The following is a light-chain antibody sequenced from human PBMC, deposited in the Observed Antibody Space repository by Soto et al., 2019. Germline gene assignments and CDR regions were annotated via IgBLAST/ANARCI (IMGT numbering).Light chain of an antibody. CDR1: QTVRNNY. J-gene: IGKJ1*01. CDR3: QQRYNWPGT. V-gene: IGKV3D-20*02. Sequence: EFVLTQSPGTLSLSPGERATLSCRASQTVRNNYLAWYQQKPGQAPRLLIYDASSRATGIPDRFSGGGSGTDFTLTISRLEPEDFAVYYCQQRYNWPGTFGQGTKVEIK. CDR2: DAS.